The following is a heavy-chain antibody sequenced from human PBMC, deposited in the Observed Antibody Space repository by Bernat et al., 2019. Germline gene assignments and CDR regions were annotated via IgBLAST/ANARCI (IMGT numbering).Heavy chain of an antibody. CDR1: GFAFGFFG. D-gene: IGHD4-17*01. J-gene: IGHJ2*01. Sequence: QVQLVESGGGVVQSGGSLRLSCTASGFAFGFFGMHWVRQTPGRGLEWVAVISYDGSNKYYADSVKGRFTISRDNSKNTLYLQMNSLRAEDTAVYYCARVPRGGYGDYVLWWYFDLWGRGTLVTVSS. V-gene: IGHV3-30*19. CDR2: ISYDGSNK. CDR3: ARVPRGGYGDYVLWWYFDL.